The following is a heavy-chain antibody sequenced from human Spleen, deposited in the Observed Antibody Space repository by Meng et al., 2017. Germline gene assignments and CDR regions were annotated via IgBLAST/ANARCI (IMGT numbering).Heavy chain of an antibody. CDR2: IYWDDDK. D-gene: IGHD2-21*02. CDR1: GFSLSTSGVG. V-gene: IGHV2-5*02. CDR3: ARTVSSYCGGDCYSYYFDY. Sequence: HITLKESGPTLGKPTQTLTLTCTFSGFSLSTSGVGVGWIRQPPGKALEWLALIYWDDDKRYSPSLKSRLTITKDTSKNQVVLTMTNMDPVDTATYYCARTVSSYCGGDCYSYYFDYWGQGTLVTVSS. J-gene: IGHJ4*02.